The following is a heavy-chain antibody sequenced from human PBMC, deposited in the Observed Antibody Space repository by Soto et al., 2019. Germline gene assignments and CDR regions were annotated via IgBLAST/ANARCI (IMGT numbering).Heavy chain of an antibody. J-gene: IGHJ4*02. CDR3: ARGNLSFDFDS. Sequence: QIQLVESGGGVVQPGGSLRLSCSASGFSFGSFGMHWVRQAPGEGLEWVAFISRDGSNSSYGDSVKGRFTLSRDNSRNTVYLQMSNTRDEDTALYYCARGNLSFDFDSWGQGTLVIVSS. CDR1: GFSFGSFG. CDR2: ISRDGSNS. V-gene: IGHV3-30*03.